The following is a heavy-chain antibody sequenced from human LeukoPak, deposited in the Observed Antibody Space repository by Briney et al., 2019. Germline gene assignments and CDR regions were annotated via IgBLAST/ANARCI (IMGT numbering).Heavy chain of an antibody. V-gene: IGHV4-59*01. CDR1: GGSISSYY. D-gene: IGHD4-17*01. CDR2: IYYSGST. Sequence: SETLSLTCTVSGGSISSYYWSWIRQPPGKGLEWIGYIYYSGSTNYNPSLKSRVTISVDTSKNQFSLKLSSVTAADPAVYYCARPAAPSTVTTFYYYYMDVWGKGTTVTVSS. J-gene: IGHJ6*03. CDR3: ARPAAPSTVTTFYYYYMDV.